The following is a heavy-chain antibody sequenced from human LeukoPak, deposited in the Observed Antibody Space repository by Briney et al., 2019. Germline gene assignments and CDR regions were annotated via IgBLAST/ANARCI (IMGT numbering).Heavy chain of an antibody. D-gene: IGHD3-22*01. J-gene: IGHJ6*03. V-gene: IGHV4-38-2*01. CDR3: ERSSFTRGYYYHMDV. CDR2: IYHSGTT. CDR1: AYSITSGYY. Sequence: SETLSLTCDVSAYSITSGYYWGWIRQPPGKGLEWIGSIYHSGTTYYNPSLKTRVTISQDTSKNQFSLKLRSVTDADTAVYYCERSSFTRGYYYHMDVWGKGTTVTVSS.